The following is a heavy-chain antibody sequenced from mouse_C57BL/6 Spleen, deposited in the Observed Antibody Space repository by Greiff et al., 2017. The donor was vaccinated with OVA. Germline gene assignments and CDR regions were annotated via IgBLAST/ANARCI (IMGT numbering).Heavy chain of an antibody. D-gene: IGHD2-4*01. J-gene: IGHJ2*01. CDR2: IDPETGGT. CDR1: GYTFTDYE. Sequence: VKLQESGAELVRPGASVTLSCKASGYTFTDYEMHWVKQTPVHGLEWIGAIDPETGGTAYNQKFKGKAILTADKSSSTAYMELRSLTSEDSAVYYCTRSNGDYEGTFDYWGQGTTLTVSS. CDR3: TRSNGDYEGTFDY. V-gene: IGHV1-15*01.